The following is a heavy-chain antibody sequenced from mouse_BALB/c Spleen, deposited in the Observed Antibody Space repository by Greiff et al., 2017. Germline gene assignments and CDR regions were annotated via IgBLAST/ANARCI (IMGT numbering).Heavy chain of an antibody. CDR3: ARYYDYDALAY. Sequence: VKLMESGPGLVAPSQSLSITCTVSGFSLTSYGVHWVRQPPGKGLEWLGVIWAGGSTNYNSALMSRLSISKDNSKSQVFLKMNSLQTDDTAMYYCARYYDYDALAYWGQGTLVTVSA. CDR1: GFSLTSYG. D-gene: IGHD2-4*01. V-gene: IGHV2-9*02. J-gene: IGHJ3*01. CDR2: IWAGGST.